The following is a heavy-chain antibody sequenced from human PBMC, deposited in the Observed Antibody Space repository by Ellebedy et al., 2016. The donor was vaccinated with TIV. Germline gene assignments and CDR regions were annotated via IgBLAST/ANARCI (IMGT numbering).Heavy chain of an antibody. CDR3: ARRTREGFWSGYYTNYYYYMDV. Sequence: GGSLRLSXAASGFTFSSYWMSWVRQAPGKGLEWVANIKQDGSEKYYVDSVKGRFTISRDNAKNSLYLQMNSLRAEDTAVYYCARRTREGFWSGYYTNYYYYMDVWGKGTTVTVSS. CDR2: IKQDGSEK. D-gene: IGHD3-3*01. V-gene: IGHV3-7*01. CDR1: GFTFSSYW. J-gene: IGHJ6*03.